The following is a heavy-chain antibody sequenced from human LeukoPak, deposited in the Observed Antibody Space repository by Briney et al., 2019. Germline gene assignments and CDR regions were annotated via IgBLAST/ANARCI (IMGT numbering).Heavy chain of an antibody. V-gene: IGHV3-23*01. CDR2: ISGSGGST. Sequence: GGSLRLSCAASGFTFSSYAMSWVRQAPGKGLEWVSAISGSGGSTYYADSVKGRFTISRDNSKNTLYLQMNSLRAEDTAVYYCAKELSGATNYYYYYGMDVWGQGTLVTVSS. CDR3: AKELSGATNYYYYYGMDV. J-gene: IGHJ6*02. D-gene: IGHD1-26*01. CDR1: GFTFSSYA.